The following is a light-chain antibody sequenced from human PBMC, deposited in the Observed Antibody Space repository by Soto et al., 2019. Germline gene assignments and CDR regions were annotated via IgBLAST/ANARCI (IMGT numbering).Light chain of an antibody. J-gene: IGKJ5*01. V-gene: IGKV2-28*01. Sequence: DIVMTQSQLSLPVTPVEPASISCRSSQSLLHSNGYNYLDWYLQKPGQSPQLLIYLGSNRASGVPDRFSGSGSGTDFTLKISRVEAEDVGVYYCMQALQTPITFGQGTRLEIK. CDR1: QSLLHSNGYNY. CDR2: LGS. CDR3: MQALQTPIT.